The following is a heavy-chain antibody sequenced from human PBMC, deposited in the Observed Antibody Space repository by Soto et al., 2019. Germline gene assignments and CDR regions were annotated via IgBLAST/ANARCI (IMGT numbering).Heavy chain of an antibody. CDR3: ARDHYYGSGSYLGLFDP. V-gene: IGHV4-31*03. J-gene: IGHJ5*02. Sequence: PSETLSLTCTVSGGSISSGGYYWSWIRQHPGKGLEWIGYIYYSGSTYYNPSLKSRVTISVDTSKNQFSLKLSSVTAADTAVYYCARDHYYGSGSYLGLFDPWGQETLVTVSS. CDR2: IYYSGST. D-gene: IGHD3-10*01. CDR1: GGSISSGGYY.